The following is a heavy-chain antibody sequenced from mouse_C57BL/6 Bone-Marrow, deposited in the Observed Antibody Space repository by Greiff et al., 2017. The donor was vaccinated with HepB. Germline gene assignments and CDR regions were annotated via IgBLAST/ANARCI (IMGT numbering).Heavy chain of an antibody. V-gene: IGHV1-15*01. D-gene: IGHD1-1*01. Sequence: QVQLQQSGAELVRPGASVTLSCKASGYTFTDYEMHWVKQTPVHGLEWIGAIDPETGGTAYNQKFKGKAILTADKSSSPAYMELRSLTSEDSAVYYCTSQGEITTVVASYYFDYWGQGTTLTVSS. CDR2: IDPETGGT. J-gene: IGHJ2*01. CDR3: TSQGEITTVVASYYFDY. CDR1: GYTFTDYE.